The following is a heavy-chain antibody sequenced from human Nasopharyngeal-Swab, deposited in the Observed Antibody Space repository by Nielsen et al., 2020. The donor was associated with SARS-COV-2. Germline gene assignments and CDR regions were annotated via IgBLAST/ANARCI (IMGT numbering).Heavy chain of an antibody. V-gene: IGHV3-33*01. CDR1: GFTFSSYG. Sequence: GGSLRLSCAASGFTFSSYGMHWVRQAPGKGLEGVAVIWYDGSNKYYADSVKGRFTISRDNSKNTLYLQMNSLRAEDTAVYYCARDWGGTLWYWGQGTLVTVSS. CDR3: ARDWGGTLWY. CDR2: IWYDGSNK. D-gene: IGHD2-21*01. J-gene: IGHJ4*02.